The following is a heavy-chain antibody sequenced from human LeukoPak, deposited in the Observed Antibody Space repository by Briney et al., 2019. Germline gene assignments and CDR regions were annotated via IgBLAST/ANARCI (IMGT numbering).Heavy chain of an antibody. Sequence: SETLSLTCTVSGGSINTYYWSWIRQPPGKGLEWIGYIYYSGSTNYNPSLKSRVTISVDTSKNQFSLKLSSVTAADTAVYYCARDARSSSHFDYRGQGTLVTVSS. J-gene: IGHJ4*02. CDR3: ARDARSSSHFDY. V-gene: IGHV4-59*01. D-gene: IGHD6-6*01. CDR2: IYYSGST. CDR1: GGSINTYY.